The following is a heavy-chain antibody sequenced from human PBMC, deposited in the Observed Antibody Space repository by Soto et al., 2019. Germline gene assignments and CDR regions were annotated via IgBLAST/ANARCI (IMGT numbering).Heavy chain of an antibody. Sequence: GESLKISCKTSGYTCTTYWVGWVRQRPGEGLEWMGIIYPSDSDTRYSPSFQGHVMFSVDKSLETAYLEWSSLKTSDTAVYFCARRAGVMVPFDYWGQGTQVTVSS. D-gene: IGHD3-16*01. V-gene: IGHV5-51*01. CDR2: IYPSDSDT. CDR3: ARRAGVMVPFDY. J-gene: IGHJ4*02. CDR1: GYTCTTYW.